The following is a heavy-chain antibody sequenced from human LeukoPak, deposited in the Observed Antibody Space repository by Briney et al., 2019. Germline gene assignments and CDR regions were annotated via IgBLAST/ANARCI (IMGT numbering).Heavy chain of an antibody. CDR3: ARDESITIFGVVPFDY. V-gene: IGHV1-2*02. CDR2: INPNSGGT. J-gene: IGHJ4*02. Sequence: ASVKVSCKASGYTFTGYYMHWVRQAPGQGLEWMGWINPNSGGTNYAQKFQGRVTTTRDTSISTAYMELSRLRSDDTAVYYCARDESITIFGVVPFDYWGQGTLVTVSS. CDR1: GYTFTGYY. D-gene: IGHD3-3*01.